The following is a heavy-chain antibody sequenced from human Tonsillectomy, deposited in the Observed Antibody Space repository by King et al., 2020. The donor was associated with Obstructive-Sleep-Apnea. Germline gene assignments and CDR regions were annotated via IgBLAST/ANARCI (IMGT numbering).Heavy chain of an antibody. D-gene: IGHD2/OR15-2a*01. CDR3: ARDSWDFGTAYYYAF. J-gene: IGHJ4*02. CDR1: GGSISVSNYY. V-gene: IGHV4-39*07. Sequence: QLQESGPGLVKPAETLSLTCSVSGGSISVSNYYWGWIRQPPGKGLEWIGSVYFSGSTYYNPSLESRVTISIDTSNNQFSLTLTSVTAADTAIYYCARDSWDFGTAYYYAFWGRGTLVTVAS. CDR2: VYFSGST.